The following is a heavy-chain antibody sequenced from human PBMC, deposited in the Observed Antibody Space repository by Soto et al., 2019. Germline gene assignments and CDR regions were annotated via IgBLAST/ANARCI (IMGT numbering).Heavy chain of an antibody. CDR2: IYYTGRT. CDR3: AREGSSSPEYFDF. CDR1: GGSISSYY. J-gene: IGHJ4*02. V-gene: IGHV4-30-4*01. D-gene: IGHD2-15*01. Sequence: PSETLSLTCTVSGGSISSYYWTWIRQPPGEGLEWIGYIYYTGRTSSTPSLESRVTISIDTSKNQFSLKLSSVSAADTAVYYCAREGSSSPEYFDFWGPGTLVTVSS.